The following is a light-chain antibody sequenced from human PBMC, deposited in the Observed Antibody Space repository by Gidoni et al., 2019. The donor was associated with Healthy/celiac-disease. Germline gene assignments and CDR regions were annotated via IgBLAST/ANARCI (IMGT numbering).Light chain of an antibody. Sequence: DIQLTQSPSFLSASVVDRVTITCRASQGISSYLAWYQQKPGKAPTLLLYAASTLQSGVPSSFSGSGSGKEFTLTISSLQPEDFATYYCQQRNSYRFTFXXXTRLDIK. CDR2: AAS. CDR3: QQRNSYRFT. CDR1: QGISSY. J-gene: IGKJ5*01. V-gene: IGKV1-9*01.